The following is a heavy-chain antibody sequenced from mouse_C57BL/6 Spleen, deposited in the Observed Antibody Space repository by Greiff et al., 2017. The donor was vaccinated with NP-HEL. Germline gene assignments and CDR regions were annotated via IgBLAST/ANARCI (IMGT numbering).Heavy chain of an antibody. V-gene: IGHV1-59*01. CDR1: GYTFTSYW. CDR2: IDPSDSYT. Sequence: QVQLQQPGAELVRPGTSVKLSCKASGYTFTSYWMHWVKQRPGQGLEWIGVIDPSDSYTNYNPKVKGKATLTVDTSASTAYMQLSSLTSEDSAVYYCARDTTVVGAMDYWGQGTSVTVSS. D-gene: IGHD1-1*01. J-gene: IGHJ4*01. CDR3: ARDTTVVGAMDY.